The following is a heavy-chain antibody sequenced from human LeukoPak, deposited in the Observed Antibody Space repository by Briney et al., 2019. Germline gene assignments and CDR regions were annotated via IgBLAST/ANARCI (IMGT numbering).Heavy chain of an antibody. D-gene: IGHD4-23*01. V-gene: IGHV3-30*02. CDR3: AKGQNSQALDY. CDR2: IRYDGSNK. J-gene: IGHJ4*02. Sequence: GGSLRLSCAASAFTFSRYGMHWVRQAPGKGLEWVAFIRYDGSNKYYADSVKGRFTISRDNAKNSLYLQMNSLRAEDTAVYYCAKGQNSQALDYWGQGTLVTVSS. CDR1: AFTFSRYG.